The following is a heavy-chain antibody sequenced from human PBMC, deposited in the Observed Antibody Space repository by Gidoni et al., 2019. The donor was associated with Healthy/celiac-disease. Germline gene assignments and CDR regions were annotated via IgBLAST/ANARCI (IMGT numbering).Heavy chain of an antibody. CDR2: ISYDGSNK. Sequence: QVQLVESGGGVVQPGRSLSLSCAASGFTFSSYGMHWVRQAPGKGLEWVVIISYDGSNKYYADSVKGRFTTSRDNSKNTLYLQMNSLRAEDTAVYYCAKSEPGYNYGNYYYYGMDVWGQGTTVTVSS. CDR1: GFTFSSYG. D-gene: IGHD5-18*01. V-gene: IGHV3-30*18. CDR3: AKSEPGYNYGNYYYYGMDV. J-gene: IGHJ6*02.